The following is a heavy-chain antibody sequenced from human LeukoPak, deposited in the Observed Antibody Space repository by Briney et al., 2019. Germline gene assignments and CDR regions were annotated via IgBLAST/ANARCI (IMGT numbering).Heavy chain of an antibody. V-gene: IGHV1-8*01. CDR2: MNPNSGNT. Sequence: ASVKVSCKASGYTFTSYDINWVRQATGQGLEWMGWMNPNSGNTGYAQKFQGRVTMTRNTSISTAYMELSSLRSEDTAVYYCASGTTVTHYYYGMDVWGQGTTVTVSS. J-gene: IGHJ6*02. CDR3: ASGTTVTHYYYGMDV. CDR1: GYTFTSYD. D-gene: IGHD4-17*01.